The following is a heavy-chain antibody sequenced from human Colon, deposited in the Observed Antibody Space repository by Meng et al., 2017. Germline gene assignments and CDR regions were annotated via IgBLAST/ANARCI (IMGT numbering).Heavy chain of an antibody. J-gene: IGHJ6*02. CDR1: GYSFTKYF. D-gene: IGHD1-26*01. CDR2: INPDRAAT. Sequence: ASVKVSCKASGYSFTKYFMHWVRQAPGQGLEWMGVINPDRAATSYAQKSQGRITMTRDTSTNTIYMELSSLQSEDTAIYYCARDQSWELYRPVNSFYGMDVWGQGTTVTVSS. V-gene: IGHV1-46*01. CDR3: ARDQSWELYRPVNSFYGMDV.